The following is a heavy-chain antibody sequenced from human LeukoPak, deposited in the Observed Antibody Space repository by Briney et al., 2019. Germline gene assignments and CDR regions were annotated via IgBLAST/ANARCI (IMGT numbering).Heavy chain of an antibody. CDR2: INPSAGST. CDR1: GYTFTSYQ. V-gene: IGHV1-46*01. D-gene: IGHD5-12*01. Sequence: ASVKVSRKASGYTFTSYQMHWVRQAPEHGLEWMGIINPSAGSTSYAQKFQGRVTMTRDTSISTAYMELSSLRSEDTAVYYCATHSGYRSSDYWGQGTLVTVSS. J-gene: IGHJ4*02. CDR3: ATHSGYRSSDY.